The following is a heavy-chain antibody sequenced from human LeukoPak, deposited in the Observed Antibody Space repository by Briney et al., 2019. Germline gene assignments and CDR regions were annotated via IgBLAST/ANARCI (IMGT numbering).Heavy chain of an antibody. CDR2: ISWNSGSI. V-gene: IGHV3-9*01. Sequence: GGSLRLSCAASGFTFDDYAMHWVRQAPGKGLEWVSGISWNSGSIGYADSVKGRFTISRDNAKNSLYLQMNSLRAEDTALYYCAKDLDRYCSGGITGWGQGTLVTVSS. CDR3: AKDLDRYCSGGITG. D-gene: IGHD2-15*01. J-gene: IGHJ4*02. CDR1: GFTFDDYA.